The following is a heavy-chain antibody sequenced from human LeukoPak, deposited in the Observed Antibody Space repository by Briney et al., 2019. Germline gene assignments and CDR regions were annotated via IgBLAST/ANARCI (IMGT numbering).Heavy chain of an antibody. V-gene: IGHV3-30*03. J-gene: IGHJ3*02. CDR1: GFTFSSYG. Sequence: GGSLRLSCAAPGFTFSSYGMHWVRQAPGKGLEWVAVISYDGSNKYYADSVKGRFTISRDNSKNTLYLQMNSLRAEDTAVYYCARDPYAFDIWGQGTMVTVSS. CDR2: ISYDGSNK. CDR3: ARDPYAFDI.